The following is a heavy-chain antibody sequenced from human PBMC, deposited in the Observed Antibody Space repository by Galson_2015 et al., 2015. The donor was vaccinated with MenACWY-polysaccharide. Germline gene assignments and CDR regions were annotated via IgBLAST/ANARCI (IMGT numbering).Heavy chain of an antibody. V-gene: IGHV3-33*01. CDR2: IWYDGSSK. Sequence: LRLSCAASGFTFSSYGMHWVRQAPGKGLEWVARIWYDGSSKYYADSVMGRFTISRDNSKNTLFLQMNSLRAEDTAVYYCAREVKSQYNWNLDYWGQGTLVTVSS. D-gene: IGHD1-20*01. CDR3: AREVKSQYNWNLDY. J-gene: IGHJ4*02. CDR1: GFTFSSYG.